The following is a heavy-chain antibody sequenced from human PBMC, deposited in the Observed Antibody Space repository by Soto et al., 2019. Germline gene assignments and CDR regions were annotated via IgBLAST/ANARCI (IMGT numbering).Heavy chain of an antibody. CDR3: AKDKGGKPYYIDS. CDR2: INWNSDKV. V-gene: IGHV3-9*01. CDR1: GFNFGNYA. J-gene: IGHJ4*02. Sequence: VVLVESGGGLVQPGRSLRLSCAVSGFNFGNYAMHWVRQAPGKGLEWVAAINWNSDKVAYAGSVVGRFTIFRDSAKNSLHLQMNDLTTEDTAFYYCAKDKGGKPYYIDSWGQGILVTVSS. D-gene: IGHD2-8*01.